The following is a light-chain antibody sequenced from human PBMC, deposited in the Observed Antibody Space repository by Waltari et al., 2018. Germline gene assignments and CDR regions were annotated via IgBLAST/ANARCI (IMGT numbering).Light chain of an antibody. Sequence: QSALTQPASVSGSPGQSIAISCTGSSSAVGASPFVSWYQQHPGKAPKLIISSVSERPSGVSNRFSGSKSGNTASMTISGLHPEDEADYYCCSYAGSSLYVFGTGTKLTVL. CDR1: SSAVGASPF. CDR3: CSYAGSSLYV. J-gene: IGLJ1*01. V-gene: IGLV2-23*02. CDR2: SVS.